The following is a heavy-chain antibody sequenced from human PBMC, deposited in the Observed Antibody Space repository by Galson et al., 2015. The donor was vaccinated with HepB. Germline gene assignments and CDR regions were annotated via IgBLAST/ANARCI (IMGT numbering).Heavy chain of an antibody. CDR1: GYTSTSYY. CDR2: INPSGGST. V-gene: IGHV1-46*01. CDR3: ARELRIAAAGTNWDHFDY. Sequence: SVKVSCKASGYTSTSYYMHWVRQAPGQGLEWMGIINPSGGSTSYAQKFQGRVTMTRDTSTSTVYMELSSLRSEDTAVYYCARELRIAAAGTNWDHFDYWGQGTLVTVSS. J-gene: IGHJ4*02. D-gene: IGHD6-13*01.